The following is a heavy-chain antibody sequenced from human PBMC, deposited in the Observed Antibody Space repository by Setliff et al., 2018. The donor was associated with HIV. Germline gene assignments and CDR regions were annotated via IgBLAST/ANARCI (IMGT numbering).Heavy chain of an antibody. CDR1: GYSISSGYY. CDR3: AREGEPTASYYFDY. Sequence: SETLSLTCSVSGYSISSGYYWGWIRQPPGKRLECLGSIYQSGSTYYNPSLKSRLTISVDTSKNQFSLKLTSVTAADMGVYYCAREGEPTASYYFDYWGQGTLVTVSS. D-gene: IGHD1-1*01. CDR2: IYQSGST. V-gene: IGHV4-38-2*02. J-gene: IGHJ4*02.